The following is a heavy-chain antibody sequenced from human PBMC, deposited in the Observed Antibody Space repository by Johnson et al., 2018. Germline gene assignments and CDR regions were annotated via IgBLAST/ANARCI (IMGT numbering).Heavy chain of an antibody. D-gene: IGHD3-22*01. Sequence: QVQLVESGGGLVKPGGSLRLSCAASGFTFSDYYMSWIRQAPGKGLEWVSYISSSGSTIYYADSVKGRFTISRDHAKNSLYLQMKCLRAGDTAVYYCARDFRVLGIDISSDYYDSSGHPDACDIGGQGTRVTVSS. CDR2: ISSSGSTI. CDR1: GFTFSDYY. J-gene: IGHJ3*02. V-gene: IGHV3-11*04. CDR3: ARDFRVLGIDISSDYYDSSGHPDACDI.